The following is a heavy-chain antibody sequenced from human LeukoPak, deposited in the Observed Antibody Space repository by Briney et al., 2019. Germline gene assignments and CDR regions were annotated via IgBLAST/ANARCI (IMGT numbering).Heavy chain of an antibody. D-gene: IGHD1-26*01. Sequence: ASVKVSCKASGYTFTGYYIHWVRQAPGQGLEWMGWINPNGDGTNYAQKFQSRATMTRDTSISTAYMELSRLRSDDTAVYYCARDQAGIVGATGSWPDWGQGTLVTVSS. CDR3: ARDQAGIVGATGSWPD. V-gene: IGHV1-2*02. CDR2: INPNGDGT. J-gene: IGHJ4*02. CDR1: GYTFTGYY.